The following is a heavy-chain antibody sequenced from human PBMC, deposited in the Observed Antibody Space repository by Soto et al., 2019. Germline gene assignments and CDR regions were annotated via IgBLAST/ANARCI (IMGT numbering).Heavy chain of an antibody. CDR1: GYTFTGYY. CDR3: ARVLARVVAAIAF. Sequence: ASVKVSCKASGYTFTGYYLHWVRQAPGQGLEWMGWINPDSGGTNYAQKFQGRVTMTRDASISTAYMELSRLRSDDTAVYYCARVLARVVAAIAFWGRGTLVTVSS. V-gene: IGHV1-2*02. CDR2: INPDSGGT. J-gene: IGHJ4*02. D-gene: IGHD2-15*01.